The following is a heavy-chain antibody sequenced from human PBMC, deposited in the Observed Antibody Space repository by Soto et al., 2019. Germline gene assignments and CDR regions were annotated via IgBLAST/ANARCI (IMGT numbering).Heavy chain of an antibody. CDR2: IYYSGST. V-gene: IGHV4-59*01. CDR3: ARAPSYYDFWSGYYTGIYYYYGMAV. D-gene: IGHD3-3*01. CDR1: GGSISRYY. J-gene: IGHJ6*02. Sequence: KPSETLSLTCTVSGGSISRYYWSWIRQPPGKGLEWIVYIYYSGSTNYNPSLKSRVTISVDTSKNQFSLKLSSVTAADTAVYYCARAPSYYDFWSGYYTGIYYYYGMAVWGQGTTVTVSS.